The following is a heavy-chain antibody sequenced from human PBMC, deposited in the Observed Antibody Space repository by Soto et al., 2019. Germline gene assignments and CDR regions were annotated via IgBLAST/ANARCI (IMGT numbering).Heavy chain of an antibody. CDR1: GGSITSSVSS. Sequence: SETLSLTCAVSGGSITSSVSSWSWIRQPPGKGLEWIGYIYHSGSTSYNPSLKSRVTMSVDRSKNQFSLKLSSVTAADTAVYYCARGNYPKTFDYWGPGTLVT. CDR3: ARGNYPKTFDY. V-gene: IGHV4-30-2*01. J-gene: IGHJ4*02. D-gene: IGHD3-22*01. CDR2: IYHSGST.